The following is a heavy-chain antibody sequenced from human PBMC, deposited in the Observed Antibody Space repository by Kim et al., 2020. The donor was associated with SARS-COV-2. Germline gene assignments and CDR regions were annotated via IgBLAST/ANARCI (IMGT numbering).Heavy chain of an antibody. Sequence: GGSLRLSCAASGFTFSSYAMHWVRQAPGKGLEWVAVISYDGSNKYYADSVKGRFTISRDNSKNTLYLQMNSLRAEDTAVYYCARDAGYSSGWTRFDPWGQGTLVTVSS. CDR3: ARDAGYSSGWTRFDP. D-gene: IGHD6-19*01. CDR2: ISYDGSNK. J-gene: IGHJ5*02. CDR1: GFTFSSYA. V-gene: IGHV3-30-3*01.